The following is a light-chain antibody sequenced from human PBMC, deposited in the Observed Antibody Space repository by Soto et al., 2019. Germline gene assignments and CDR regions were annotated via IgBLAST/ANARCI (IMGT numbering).Light chain of an antibody. CDR3: QQYGSSPPVT. V-gene: IGKV3-20*01. Sequence: EIVLTQSPGTLSLSPGERATLSCRASQSVSSSYLAWYQQKPGQAPRRLIYGASGRATGIPDRFSGSGSGTDFTLTINRLEPEDFAVYYCQQYGSSPPVTFGQGTRLEIK. CDR2: GAS. CDR1: QSVSSSY. J-gene: IGKJ5*01.